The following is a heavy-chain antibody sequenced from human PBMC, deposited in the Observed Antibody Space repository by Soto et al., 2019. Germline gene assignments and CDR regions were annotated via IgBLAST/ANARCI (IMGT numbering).Heavy chain of an antibody. CDR1: GFTFSSYW. CDR2: INADGNSI. D-gene: IGHD3-9*01. CDR3: ARGYLTNAFDI. V-gene: IGHV3-74*01. J-gene: IGHJ3*02. Sequence: GGSLRLSCAVSGFTFSSYWMHWVRQAPGKGLVWVSRINADGNSISYPDSVKGRFTISRDNAKNTLYLQTNSLRAEDTAVYYCARGYLTNAFDIWGQGTMVTVSS.